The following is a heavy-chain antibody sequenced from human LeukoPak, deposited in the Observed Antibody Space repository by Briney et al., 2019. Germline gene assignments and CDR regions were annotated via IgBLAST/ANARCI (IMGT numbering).Heavy chain of an antibody. Sequence: ASVKVFCKASGYTFTSNYIHWVRQAPGQGLEWMGIINPSGGSTSYAQKFQGRVTMTRDTSTSTVYMELSSLRSEDTAMYYCARDTSGQAADYGGNSRCFDLWGRGTLVTVSS. CDR1: GYTFTSNY. CDR3: ARDTSGQAADYGGNSRCFDL. CDR2: INPSGGST. V-gene: IGHV1-46*01. J-gene: IGHJ2*01. D-gene: IGHD4-23*01.